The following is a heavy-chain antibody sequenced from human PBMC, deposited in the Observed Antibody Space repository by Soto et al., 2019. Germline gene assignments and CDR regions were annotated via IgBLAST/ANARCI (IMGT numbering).Heavy chain of an antibody. CDR1: GYTFTSYY. D-gene: IGHD1-20*01. CDR2: INPSGGST. CDR3: ASFFFAVSDAFDI. J-gene: IGHJ3*02. Sequence: ASVKVSCKVSGYTFTSYYMHWVRQAPGRGLEWMGIINPSGGSTSYAQKFQGRVTMTRDTSTSTVYMELSSLRSEDTAVYYCASFFFAVSDAFDIWGQGTMVTVS. V-gene: IGHV1-46*01.